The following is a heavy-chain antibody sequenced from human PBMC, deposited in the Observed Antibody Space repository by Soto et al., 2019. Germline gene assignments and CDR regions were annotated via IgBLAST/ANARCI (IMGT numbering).Heavy chain of an antibody. CDR2: INHSGST. CDR1: GGSFSGYY. V-gene: IGHV4-34*01. J-gene: IGHJ4*02. Sequence: SETLSLTCAVYGGSFSGYYWSWIRQPPGKGLEWIGEINHSGSTNYNPSLKSRVTISVDTSKNQFPLKLSSVTAADTAVYYCARDITIFGGAHWGQGTLVTVSS. D-gene: IGHD3-3*01. CDR3: ARDITIFGGAH.